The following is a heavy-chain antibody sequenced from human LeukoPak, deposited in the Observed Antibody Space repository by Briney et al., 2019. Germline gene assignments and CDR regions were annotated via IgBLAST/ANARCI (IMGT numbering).Heavy chain of an antibody. Sequence: SVKVSCKASGGTFSSYAISWVRQAPGQGLEWMGGIIPIFGTANYAQKFLGRVTITADESTSTAYMELSSLRSEDTAVYYCARVQSPRYCSGGSCYPPHWGQGTLVTVSS. J-gene: IGHJ4*02. CDR3: ARVQSPRYCSGGSCYPPH. CDR1: GGTFSSYA. CDR2: IIPIFGTA. V-gene: IGHV1-69*01. D-gene: IGHD2-15*01.